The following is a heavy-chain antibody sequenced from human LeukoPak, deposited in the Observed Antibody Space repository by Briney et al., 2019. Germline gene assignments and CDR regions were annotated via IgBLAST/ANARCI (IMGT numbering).Heavy chain of an antibody. D-gene: IGHD2-2*01. J-gene: IGHJ6*02. CDR3: ARDLYCSSTSCHYYYYGMDV. V-gene: IGHV3-30-3*01. CDR2: ISYDENKE. CDR1: GFTFSSYA. Sequence: GGSLRLSCAASGFTFSSYAMHWVRQAPGKGLEWVAFISYDENKEYYVDSVKGRFTISRDNSKNTLYLQMSSLRVDDTAVYYCARDLYCSSTSCHYYYYGMDVWGQGTTVTVSS.